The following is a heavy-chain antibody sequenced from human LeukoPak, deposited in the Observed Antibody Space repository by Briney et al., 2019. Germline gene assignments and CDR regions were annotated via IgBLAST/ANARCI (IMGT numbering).Heavy chain of an antibody. V-gene: IGHV1-8*01. D-gene: IGHD6-13*01. CDR3: ARAASYSSSGKTRKNYYFDY. CDR1: GYTFTSYD. J-gene: IGHJ4*02. Sequence: ASVKGSCKASGYTFTSYDINWVRQATGQGLEWMGWMNPNSGNTGYAQKFQGRVTMTRNTSISTAYMELSSLRSEDTAVYYCARAASYSSSGKTRKNYYFDYWGQGTLVTVSS. CDR2: MNPNSGNT.